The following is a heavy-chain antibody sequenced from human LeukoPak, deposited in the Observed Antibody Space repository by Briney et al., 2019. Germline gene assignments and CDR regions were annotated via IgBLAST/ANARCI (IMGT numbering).Heavy chain of an antibody. D-gene: IGHD3-16*01. CDR1: GYTFTGYY. CDR3: AREGGAVWERKGFDY. CDR2: INPNSGST. Sequence: ASVKVSCKASGYTFTGYYMHWVRQAPGQGLEWMGWINPNSGSTNYAQKFQGRVTMTRDTSISTAYMELSRLRSDDTAVYYCAREGGAVWERKGFDYWGQGTLVTVSS. J-gene: IGHJ4*02. V-gene: IGHV1-2*02.